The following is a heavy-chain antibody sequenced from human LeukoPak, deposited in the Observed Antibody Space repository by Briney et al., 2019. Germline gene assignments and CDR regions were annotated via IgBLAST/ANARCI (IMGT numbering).Heavy chain of an antibody. V-gene: IGHV1-8*02. CDR3: VRVPPGTTIYAY. Sequence: ASVKVSCTASGGTFSSYAISWVRQATGQGLEWVGWMNPNNSDIGYAQKFQGRVTMTRNTSIGTAYMELSSLRSEDTAIYYCVRVPPGTTIYAYWGQGTLVTVSS. CDR1: GGTFSSYA. J-gene: IGHJ4*02. D-gene: IGHD1-14*01. CDR2: MNPNNSDI.